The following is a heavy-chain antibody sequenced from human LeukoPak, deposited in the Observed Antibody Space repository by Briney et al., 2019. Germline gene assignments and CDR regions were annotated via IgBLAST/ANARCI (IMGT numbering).Heavy chain of an antibody. V-gene: IGHV4-38-2*02. CDR3: AKGSLEWVFPSWFDP. J-gene: IGHJ5*02. Sequence: KSSETLSLTCTVSGYSISSGYYWGWIRQPPGKGLEWIGSLYYSGPIYYNPSLKSRVTISGDTFKNQFSLKLTSVTAADTAVYYCAKGSLEWVFPSWFDPWGQGTLVTVSS. CDR1: GYSISSGYY. CDR2: LYYSGPI. D-gene: IGHD3-3*01.